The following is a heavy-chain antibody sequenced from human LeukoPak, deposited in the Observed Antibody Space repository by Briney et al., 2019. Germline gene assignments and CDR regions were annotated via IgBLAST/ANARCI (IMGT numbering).Heavy chain of an antibody. D-gene: IGHD2-2*02. CDR2: IKQDGSEK. CDR1: GFTFSSYW. V-gene: IGHV3-7*01. Sequence: GGSLRLSCAASGFTFSSYWMRWIRQAPGKGLEWVANIKQDGSEKYYVDSVKGRFTISRDNAKNSLYLQMNSLRAEDTAVYYCARDGDCSSTSCYTGTIDYWGQGTLVTVSS. CDR3: ARDGDCSSTSCYTGTIDY. J-gene: IGHJ4*02.